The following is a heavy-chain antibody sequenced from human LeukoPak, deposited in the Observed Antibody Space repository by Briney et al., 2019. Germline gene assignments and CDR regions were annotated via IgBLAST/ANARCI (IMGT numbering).Heavy chain of an antibody. V-gene: IGHV3-23*01. J-gene: IGHJ4*02. CDR1: GFTFSSYA. D-gene: IGHD3-3*01. Sequence: GGSLRLSCAASGFTFSSYAMSWVRQAPGKGLEWVSAISGSGGSTYYADSVKGRFTISRDNSKNTLYLQMNSLRAEDTAVFYCAKACSVVEWLSRREYYFDYWGQGTLVTVSS. CDR2: ISGSGGST. CDR3: AKACSVVEWLSRREYYFDY.